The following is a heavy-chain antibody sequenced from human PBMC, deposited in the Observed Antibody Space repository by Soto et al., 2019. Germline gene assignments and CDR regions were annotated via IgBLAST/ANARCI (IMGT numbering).Heavy chain of an antibody. V-gene: IGHV4-34*01. J-gene: IGHJ4*02. Sequence: SETLSLTCAVYGGSFSGYYWSWIRQPPGKGLEWIGEINHSGSTNYNPSLKSRVTISVDTSKNQFSLKLSSVTAADTAVYYCARSLEVGATGWGRAGPIDYWGQGTLVTVSS. CDR1: GGSFSGYY. CDR2: INHSGST. D-gene: IGHD1-26*01. CDR3: ARSLEVGATGWGRAGPIDY.